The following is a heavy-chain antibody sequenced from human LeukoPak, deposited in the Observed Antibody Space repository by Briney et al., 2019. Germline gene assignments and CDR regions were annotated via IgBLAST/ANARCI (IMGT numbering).Heavy chain of an antibody. CDR1: GDSVSSYY. CDR2: IYYSGST. Sequence: SETLSLTCTVSGDSVSSYYCSWIRQPPGKGLEWIGYIYYSGSTNYNPSLKSRVTISVGTSKNQFSLKLSSVTAADTAVYYCASSGYYYGFDYWGQGTLVTVSS. D-gene: IGHD3-22*01. V-gene: IGHV4-59*02. J-gene: IGHJ4*02. CDR3: ASSGYYYGFDY.